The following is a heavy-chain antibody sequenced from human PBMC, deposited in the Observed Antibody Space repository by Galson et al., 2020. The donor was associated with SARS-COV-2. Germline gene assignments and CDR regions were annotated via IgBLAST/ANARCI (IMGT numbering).Heavy chain of an antibody. CDR3: ARRRRYSYGYGSDWYFDL. J-gene: IGHJ2*01. CDR1: GYSFTSYW. Sequence: ESLKISCKGSGYSFTSYWIDWVRQMPGKGLEWMGIIYPGDSDTRYSPSFQGQVTISADKSISTAYLQWSSLKASDTAMYYCARRRRYSYGYGSDWYFDLWGRGTLVTVSS. CDR2: IYPGDSDT. D-gene: IGHD5-18*01. V-gene: IGHV5-51*01.